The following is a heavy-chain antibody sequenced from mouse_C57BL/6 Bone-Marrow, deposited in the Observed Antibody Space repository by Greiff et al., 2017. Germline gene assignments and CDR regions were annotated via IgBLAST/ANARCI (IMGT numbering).Heavy chain of an antibody. V-gene: IGHV1-74*01. CDR2: LHPSDSDT. J-gene: IGHJ1*03. D-gene: IGHD1-1*01. CDR1: GYTFTSYW. CDR3: AIFVTTVVTPALDV. Sequence: QVQLQQPGAELVKPGASVKVSCKASGYTFTSYWMHWVKQRPGQGLEWLGRLHPSDSDTNYNQKFKGKATLTVDKSSSTAYMQLSSLTSEDSAVYYCAIFVTTVVTPALDVWGTGTTVTVSS.